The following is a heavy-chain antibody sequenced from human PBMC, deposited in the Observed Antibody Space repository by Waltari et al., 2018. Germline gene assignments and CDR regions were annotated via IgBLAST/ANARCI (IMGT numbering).Heavy chain of an antibody. J-gene: IGHJ4*02. D-gene: IGHD2-21*02. V-gene: IGHV1-18*01. Sequence: QVQLVQSGAEVKKPGASVKVSCKASGYTCTSYAVGWVRQAPGQGLEWMGWISGYNNSTHYAQRFQGRVTLTSDTSTSTAHMELRSLRSDDTAVYYCARAGDIVVVTASHLDYWGQGTLVTVSS. CDR3: ARAGDIVVVTASHLDY. CDR1: GYTCTSYA. CDR2: ISGYNNST.